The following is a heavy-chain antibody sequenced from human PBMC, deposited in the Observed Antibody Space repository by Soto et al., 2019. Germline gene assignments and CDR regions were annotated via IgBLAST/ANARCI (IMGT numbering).Heavy chain of an antibody. CDR3: ARERAYRVAV. V-gene: IGHV1-8*01. CDR1: GYTFSSYD. Sequence: QVQLVQSGAEVKKPGASVKVSCKASGYTFSSYDINWVRQATGQGLEWMGWMNPNTGNTVYAQKFQGRVTMTRNTSISTAYMELSSLGSEDTAVYYCARERAYRVAVWGHGTTVTVSS. CDR2: MNPNTGNT. J-gene: IGHJ6*02.